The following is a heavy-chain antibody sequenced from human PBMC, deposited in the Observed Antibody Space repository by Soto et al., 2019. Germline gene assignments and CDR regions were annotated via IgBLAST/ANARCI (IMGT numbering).Heavy chain of an antibody. CDR2: IWNDGSNN. CDR1: GFTFNNYG. V-gene: IGHV3-33*01. D-gene: IGHD6-25*01. CDR3: ARRQIPPPTRGAANARGGMDV. J-gene: IGHJ6*02. Sequence: QVQLVESGGGVVQPGRSLRLSCAASGFTFNNYGMHWVRQAPGKGLEWLAVIWNDGSNNYYANSVKGLFTISRDNSKNTLYLQMNSLRAEDAAVYYCARRQIPPPTRGAANARGGMDVWGQGTTVTVSS.